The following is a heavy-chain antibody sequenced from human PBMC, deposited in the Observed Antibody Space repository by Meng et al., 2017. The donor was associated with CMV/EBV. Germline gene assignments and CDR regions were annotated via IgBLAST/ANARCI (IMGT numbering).Heavy chain of an antibody. CDR3: ARDFVVVVPAAMATYPRYYYYYYGMDV. D-gene: IGHD2-2*01. Sequence: GESLKISCAASGFTFSSYAMNWVRQAPGKGLEWVSAISYDGSNKYYADSVKGRFTISRDNSKNTLYLQMNSLRAEDTAVYYSARDFVVVVPAAMATYPRYYYYYYGMDVWGQGTTVTVSS. J-gene: IGHJ6*02. V-gene: IGHV3-30*04. CDR2: ISYDGSNK. CDR1: GFTFSSYA.